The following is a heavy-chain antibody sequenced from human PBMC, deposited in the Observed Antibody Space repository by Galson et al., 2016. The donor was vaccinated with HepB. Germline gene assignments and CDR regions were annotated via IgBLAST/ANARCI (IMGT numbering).Heavy chain of an antibody. Sequence: SETLSLTCTVSGGSIGSSNWWTWVRQPPGKRPEWIGEIYHLGTTNYNPSLKSRVTISVDKSKKQFSLKLNSVTPADTAVYYCARIGRGVGVFDMWGQGTMAIVSS. CDR1: GGSIGSSNW. J-gene: IGHJ3*02. CDR3: ARIGRGVGVFDM. D-gene: IGHD3-10*01. CDR2: IYHLGTT. V-gene: IGHV4-4*02.